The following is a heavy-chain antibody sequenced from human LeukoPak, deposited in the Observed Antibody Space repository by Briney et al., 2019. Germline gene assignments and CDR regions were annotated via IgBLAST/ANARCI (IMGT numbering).Heavy chain of an antibody. D-gene: IGHD3-10*01. CDR1: GYTFTSYG. J-gene: IGHJ6*03. CDR2: ISAYNGNT. Sequence: ASVKVSCKASGYTFTSYGISWVRQAPGQGLEWMGWISAYNGNTNYAQKLQGRVTMTTDTSTSTAYMELRSLRSDDTAVYYCARDRLGGSGSYYSFYYYYYYMDVWGKGTTVTVSS. CDR3: ARDRLGGSGSYYSFYYYYYYMDV. V-gene: IGHV1-18*01.